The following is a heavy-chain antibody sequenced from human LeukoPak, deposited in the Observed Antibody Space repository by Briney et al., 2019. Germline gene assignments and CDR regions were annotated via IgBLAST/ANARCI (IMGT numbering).Heavy chain of an antibody. CDR2: IYYSGST. CDR1: GGSISTYY. D-gene: IGHD4-17*01. J-gene: IGHJ4*02. V-gene: IGHV4-59*08. CDR3: ARQGPYGDYLDY. Sequence: SETLSLTCTVSGGSISTYYWSWIRQPPGKGLEWIGYIYYSGSTDYNSSLKSRVTISVDTSKNQFSLKLRSVTAADTAVYFCARQGPYGDYLDYWGQGTLVTVTS.